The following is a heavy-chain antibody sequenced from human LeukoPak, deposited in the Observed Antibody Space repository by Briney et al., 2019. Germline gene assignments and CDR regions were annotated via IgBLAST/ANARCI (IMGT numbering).Heavy chain of an antibody. CDR3: ARAEYYYDSSGFNWFDP. V-gene: IGHV4-4*07. Sequence: SETLSLTCTVSGGSISSYYWSWIRQPAGKGLEWIGRIYTSGSTNYNPSLKSRVTMSVDTSKNQFSLKLSSVTAADTAVYYRARAEYYYDSSGFNWFDPWGQGTLVTVSS. CDR2: IYTSGST. J-gene: IGHJ5*02. CDR1: GGSISSYY. D-gene: IGHD3-22*01.